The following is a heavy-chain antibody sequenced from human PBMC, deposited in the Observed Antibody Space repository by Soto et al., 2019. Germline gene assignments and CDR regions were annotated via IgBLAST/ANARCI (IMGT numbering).Heavy chain of an antibody. CDR3: ARQTVVIPPTMRELHWFDP. J-gene: IGHJ5*02. CDR2: NSYSGRT. V-gene: IGHV4-59*08. Sequence: SETLSLTCTVSGGSISSYFWSWIRQPPGKGLEWIGYNSYSGRTSYNPSLKSRVTISVDTSKNQFSLKLSSVTAADTAMYYCARQTVVIPPTMRELHWFDPWGQGTLVTVSS. CDR1: GGSISSYF. D-gene: IGHD1-26*01.